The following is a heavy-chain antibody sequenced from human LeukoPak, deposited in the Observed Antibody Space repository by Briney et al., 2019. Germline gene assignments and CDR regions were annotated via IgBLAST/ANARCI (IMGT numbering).Heavy chain of an antibody. J-gene: IGHJ4*02. Sequence: ASVKVSCKASGYTFTSYGISWVRQAPGQGLEWMGWISAYNGNTNYAQKFQGRVTMTRNTSISTAYMELSSLRSEDTAVYYCARGTYGQVDYWGQGTLVTVSS. CDR1: GYTFTSYG. D-gene: IGHD4-17*01. CDR3: ARGTYGQVDY. CDR2: ISAYNGNT. V-gene: IGHV1-18*01.